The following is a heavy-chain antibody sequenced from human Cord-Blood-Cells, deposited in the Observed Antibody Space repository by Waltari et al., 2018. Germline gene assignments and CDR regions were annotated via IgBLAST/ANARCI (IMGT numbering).Heavy chain of an antibody. V-gene: IGHV1-69*06. D-gene: IGHD6-13*01. J-gene: IGHJ5*02. CDR2: IIPIFGTA. CDR1: GGTFSSYA. CDR3: ARDRIAAAGTDGNWFDP. Sequence: QVQLVQSGAEVKKPGSSVKVSCKASGGTFSSYAINWVRQAPGQGLEWMGGIIPIFGTANYAQKFQGRVTITADKSTSTAYMELSSLRSEDTAVYYCARDRIAAAGTDGNWFDPWGQGTLVTVSS.